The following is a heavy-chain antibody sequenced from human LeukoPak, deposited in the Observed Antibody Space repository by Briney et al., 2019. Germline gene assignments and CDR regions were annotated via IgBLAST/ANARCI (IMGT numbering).Heavy chain of an antibody. J-gene: IGHJ4*02. CDR3: ARDRRYSSSWYRYFDY. CDR2: IYHSGST. V-gene: IGHV4-38-2*02. CDR1: GYSISSGYY. D-gene: IGHD6-13*01. Sequence: SETLSLTCTVSGYSISSGYYWGWIRQPPGKGLEWIGSIYHSGSTYYNPSLKSRVTISVDTSKNQFSLKLSSVTAADTAVYYCARDRRYSSSWYRYFDYWGQGTLVTVSS.